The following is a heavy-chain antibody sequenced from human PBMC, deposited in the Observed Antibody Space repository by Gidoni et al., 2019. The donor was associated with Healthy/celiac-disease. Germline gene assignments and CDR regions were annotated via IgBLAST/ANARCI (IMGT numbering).Heavy chain of an antibody. CDR3: ARDYLGNDAFDI. CDR2: IYYSGST. V-gene: IGHV4-59*01. Sequence: QVQLQESGPGLVKPSETLSLTCTVPGGSISSYYWSWIRQPPGKGLEWIVYIYYSGSTNYNPSLKSRVTISVDTSKNQFSLKLSSVTAADTAVYYCARDYLGNDAFDIWGQGTMVTVSS. J-gene: IGHJ3*02. D-gene: IGHD7-27*01. CDR1: GGSISSYY.